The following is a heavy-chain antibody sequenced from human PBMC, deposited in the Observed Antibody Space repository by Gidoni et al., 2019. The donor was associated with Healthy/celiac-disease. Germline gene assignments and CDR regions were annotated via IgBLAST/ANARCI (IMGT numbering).Heavy chain of an antibody. J-gene: IGHJ4*02. CDR1: GFPFSSYG. CDR2: ISYDGSNK. D-gene: IGHD6-19*01. Sequence: QVQLVESGGGVVQPGRSLRLSCAASGFPFSSYGMHWVRQAPGKGLEWVAVISYDGSNKYYADSVKGRFTISRDNSKNTLYLQMNSLRAEDTAVYYCARDRGSGWYTPPSWFDYWGQGTLVTVSS. V-gene: IGHV3-30-3*01. CDR3: ARDRGSGWYTPPSWFDY.